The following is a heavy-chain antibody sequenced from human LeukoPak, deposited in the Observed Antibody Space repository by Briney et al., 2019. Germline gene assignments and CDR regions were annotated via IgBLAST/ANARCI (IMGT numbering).Heavy chain of an antibody. J-gene: IGHJ4*02. CDR2: ISAYNVKT. V-gene: IGHV1-18*01. CDR3: ARDEGDYDFWSGSGPVRYFDD. CDR1: GYTFTSYG. Sequence: ASVKVSCEASGYTFTSYGISWVRQAPGQGLEWMGWISAYNVKTNYAQKLQGRVTMITDTSTSTAYMELRSLRSDDTVVYYCARDEGDYDFWSGSGPVRYFDDWGQGTLVTVSS. D-gene: IGHD3-3*01.